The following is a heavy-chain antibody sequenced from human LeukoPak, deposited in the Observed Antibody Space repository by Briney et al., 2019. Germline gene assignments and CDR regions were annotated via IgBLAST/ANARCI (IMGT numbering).Heavy chain of an antibody. J-gene: IGHJ5*02. D-gene: IGHD3-3*01. CDR1: GGSISTTNYY. V-gene: IGHV4-39*01. CDR3: ARNSGLRSPLDP. CDR2: IYSSGNN. Sequence: SETLSLTCTVSGGSISTTNYYWGWIRQPPGRDLDWIGSIYSSGNNYYNPSLESLVTISVDTSKNQLSLKLTSETAADTSVYYCARNSGLRSPLDPWGQGTLVSVCS.